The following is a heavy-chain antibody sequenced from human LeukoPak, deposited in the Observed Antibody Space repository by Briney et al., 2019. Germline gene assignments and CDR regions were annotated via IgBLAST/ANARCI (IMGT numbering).Heavy chain of an antibody. D-gene: IGHD3-22*01. CDR1: GGSISSSNW. J-gene: IGHJ4*02. CDR2: IYHSGST. CDR3: ARDQYYYDSSGPKPFDY. V-gene: IGHV4-4*02. Sequence: PSETLSLTCAVSGGSISSSNWWSWVRQPPGKGLEWIGEIYHSGSTNYNPSLKSRVTMSVDTSKNQFSLKLSSVTAADTAVYYCARDQYYYDSSGPKPFDYWGQGTLVTVSS.